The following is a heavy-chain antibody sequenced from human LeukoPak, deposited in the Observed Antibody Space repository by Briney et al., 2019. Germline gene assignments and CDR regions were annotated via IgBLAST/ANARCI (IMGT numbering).Heavy chain of an antibody. Sequence: ASVKVSCKASGYTFTSYGISWVRQAPGQGLEWMGWISAYNGNTNYAQKLQGRVTMTTDTSTSTAYMELRSLRSDDTAVYYCARVTDDCSSTSCYPVDWGQGTLVTVSS. V-gene: IGHV1-18*01. CDR3: ARVTDDCSSTSCYPVD. CDR2: ISAYNGNT. CDR1: GYTFTSYG. D-gene: IGHD2-2*01. J-gene: IGHJ4*02.